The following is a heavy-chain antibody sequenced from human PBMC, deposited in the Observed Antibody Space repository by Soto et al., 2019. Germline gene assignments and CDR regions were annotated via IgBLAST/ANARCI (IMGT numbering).Heavy chain of an antibody. D-gene: IGHD5-12*01. V-gene: IGHV4-31*01. CDR3: ARLRDGYNHVNFDY. J-gene: IGHJ4*02. CDR1: GGSISSSGHY. Sequence: QVQLQESGPGLVKPSQTLSLTCTVSGGSISSSGHYWSWIRQHPGKGLEWIGYIFYTGNTYYNPSLKSQLIISVDTSKNQFSLKLSSVTAADTAVYYCARLRDGYNHVNFDYWGQGTLVTVSS. CDR2: IFYTGNT.